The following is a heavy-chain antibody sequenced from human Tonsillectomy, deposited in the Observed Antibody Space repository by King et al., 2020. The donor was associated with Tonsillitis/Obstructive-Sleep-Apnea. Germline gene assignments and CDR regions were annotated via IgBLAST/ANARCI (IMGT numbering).Heavy chain of an antibody. D-gene: IGHD3-10*01. J-gene: IGHJ2*01. Sequence: VQLVESGGGLVQPGESLRLSCAASGFIFITYAMSWVRQDPGKGLEWVSAISGSGGSTYYADSVKGRFTISRDNSKNTLYLQMNSLRAEDTAVYYCAKSSYGSGSYSRYFDLWGRGTLVTVSS. CDR1: GFIFITYA. CDR2: ISGSGGST. CDR3: AKSSYGSGSYSRYFDL. V-gene: IGHV3-23*04.